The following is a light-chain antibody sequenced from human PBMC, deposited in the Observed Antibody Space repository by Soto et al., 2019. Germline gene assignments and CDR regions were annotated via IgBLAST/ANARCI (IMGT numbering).Light chain of an antibody. CDR3: HSFDSGLSSWV. V-gene: IGLV1-44*01. Sequence: QSVLTQPPSASGTPGQRVTISCSGSSSNIGSNTVNWYQQLPGTAPKLLIYSNNQRPSGVPDRFSGSKSGTSASLAISGLQSEDEADYYCHSFDSGLSSWVFGGGTQLTVL. CDR2: SNN. CDR1: SSNIGSNT. J-gene: IGLJ3*02.